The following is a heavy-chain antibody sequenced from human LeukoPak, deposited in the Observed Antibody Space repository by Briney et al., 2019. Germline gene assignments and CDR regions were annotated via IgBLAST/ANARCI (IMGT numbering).Heavy chain of an antibody. D-gene: IGHD3-16*02. CDR2: INTDGSST. J-gene: IGHJ1*01. CDR3: ARDNGGYFQH. CDR1: GFTFSNYW. Sequence: GGSLRLSCAAPGFTFSNYWMHWVRPAPGKGLVWVSRINTDGSSTIYADSVKGRFTISRDNAKNTLYLQMNSLRAEDTAVYYCARDNGGYFQHWGEGALVGVSS. V-gene: IGHV3-74*01.